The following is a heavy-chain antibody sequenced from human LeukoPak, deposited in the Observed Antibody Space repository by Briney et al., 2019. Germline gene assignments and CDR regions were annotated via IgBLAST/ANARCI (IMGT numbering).Heavy chain of an antibody. J-gene: IGHJ4*02. V-gene: IGHV1-18*01. Sequence: ASVKVSCKASDYTFTSYGISWVRQAPGQGLEWMGWITTYNGNTKYAQTLQGRITMTTDTSTSTTYMELRSLRSDDTAVYYCARGPYYYGSGSLPHYFDYWAREPWSPSPQ. CDR2: ITTYNGNT. CDR3: ARGPYYYGSGSLPHYFDY. CDR1: DYTFTSYG. D-gene: IGHD3-10*01.